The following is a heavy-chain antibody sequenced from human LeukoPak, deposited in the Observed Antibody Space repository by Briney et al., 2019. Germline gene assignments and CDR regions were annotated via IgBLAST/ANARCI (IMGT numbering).Heavy chain of an antibody. CDR2: ISGSGGST. D-gene: IGHD3-22*01. J-gene: IGHJ4*02. CDR3: AKDSYYYDSSGYYY. V-gene: IGHV3-23*01. Sequence: ASVKVSCKASGGTFSSYAMSWVRQAPGKGLEWVSAISGSGGSTYYADSVKGRFTISRDNSKNTLYLQMNSLRAEDTAVYYCAKDSYYYDSSGYYYWGQGTLVTVSS. CDR1: GGTFSSYA.